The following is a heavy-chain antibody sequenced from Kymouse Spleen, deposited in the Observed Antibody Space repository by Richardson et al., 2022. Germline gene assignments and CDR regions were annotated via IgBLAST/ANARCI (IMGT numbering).Heavy chain of an antibody. D-gene: IGHD6-13*01. CDR1: GGSISSSSYY. J-gene: IGHJ4*02. CDR3: AQGIAAAGPFDY. CDR2: IYYSGST. V-gene: IGHV4-39*01. Sequence: QLQLQESGPGLVKPSETLSLTCTVSGGSISSSSYYWGWIRQPPGKGLEWIGSIYYSGSTYYNPSLKSRVTISVDTSKNQFSLKLSSVTAADTAVYYCAQGIAAAGPFDYWGQGTLVTVSS.